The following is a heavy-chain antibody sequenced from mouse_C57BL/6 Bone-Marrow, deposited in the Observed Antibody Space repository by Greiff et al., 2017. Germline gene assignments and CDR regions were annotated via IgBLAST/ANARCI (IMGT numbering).Heavy chain of an antibody. CDR3: ANFYFDY. Sequence: EWIGRIDPEDGDTEYAPKFQGKATMTADTSSNTAYLQLSSLTSEDTAVYYCANFYFDYWGQGTTLTVSS. CDR2: IDPEDGDT. J-gene: IGHJ2*01. V-gene: IGHV14-1*01.